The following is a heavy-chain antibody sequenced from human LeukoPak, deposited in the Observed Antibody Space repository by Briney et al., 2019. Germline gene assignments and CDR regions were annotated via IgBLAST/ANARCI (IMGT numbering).Heavy chain of an antibody. V-gene: IGHV4-39*02. Sequence: SETLSLTCSVSGSSINRSGYYWGWIRQPPGTGLEWIGNIYFSGKTYYNPSLQSRVTISVDTSKNQFSLKVTSVTAADTAVYYCAREVVTGASGYYYYMDVWGKGTMVTVSS. CDR2: IYFSGKT. J-gene: IGHJ6*03. D-gene: IGHD3-9*01. CDR1: GSSINRSGYY. CDR3: AREVVTGASGYYYYMDV.